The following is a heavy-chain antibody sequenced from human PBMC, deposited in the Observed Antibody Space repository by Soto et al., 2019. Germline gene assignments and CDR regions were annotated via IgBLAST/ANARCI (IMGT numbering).Heavy chain of an antibody. CDR2: IWYDGSNK. D-gene: IGHD3-22*01. CDR3: ARDLLYYYDSSGPWVAYYYGMDV. CDR1: GFTFSSYG. J-gene: IGHJ6*02. Sequence: GGSLRLSCAASGFTFSSYGMHWVRQAPGKGLEWVAVIWYDGSNKYYADSVKGRFTISRDNSKNALYLQMNSLRAEDTAVYYCARDLLYYYDSSGPWVAYYYGMDVWGQGTTVTVSS. V-gene: IGHV3-33*01.